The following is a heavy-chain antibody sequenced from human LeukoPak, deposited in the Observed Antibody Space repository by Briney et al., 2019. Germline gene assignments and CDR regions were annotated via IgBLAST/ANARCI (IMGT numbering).Heavy chain of an antibody. CDR2: MNPNSGNT. CDR3: AKDRGGRETSLYSSGWPLEVFDY. V-gene: IGHV1-8*01. Sequence: ASVKVSCKASGYTFTSYDINWVRQATGQGLEWMGWMNPNSGNTGYAQKFQGRVTMTRNTSISTAYMELSSLRSEDTAVYYCAKDRGGRETSLYSSGWPLEVFDYWGQGTLVTVSS. D-gene: IGHD6-19*01. CDR1: GYTFTSYD. J-gene: IGHJ4*02.